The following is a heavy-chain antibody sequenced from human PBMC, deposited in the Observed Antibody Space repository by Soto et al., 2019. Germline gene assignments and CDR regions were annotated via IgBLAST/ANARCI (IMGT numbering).Heavy chain of an antibody. CDR3: ARGRSSVMVRGVRPGYYYYMDV. D-gene: IGHD3-10*01. CDR2: INHSGST. J-gene: IGHJ6*03. CDR1: GGSFSGYY. Sequence: SETLSLTCAVYGGSFSGYYWSWIRQPPGKGLEWIGEINHSGSTNYNPSLKSRVTISVDTSKNQFSLKLSSVTAADTAVYYCARGRSSVMVRGVRPGYYYYMDVWGKGTTVTVSS. V-gene: IGHV4-34*01.